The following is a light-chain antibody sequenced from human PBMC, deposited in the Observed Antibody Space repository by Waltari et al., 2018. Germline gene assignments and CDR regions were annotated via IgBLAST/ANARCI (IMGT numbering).Light chain of an antibody. CDR1: SPNIGSSY. CDR3: AAWDDRLRGVV. V-gene: IGLV1-47*01. Sequence: QSLLTQPPSASGPHGQRVTISCSGSSPNIGSSYVYWYQQLPGTAPKLLIDGNNQRPSGVPDRFSGSKSGTSGSLAISGLRSEDEADYYCAAWDDRLRGVVFGGGTKLTV. J-gene: IGLJ2*01. CDR2: GNN.